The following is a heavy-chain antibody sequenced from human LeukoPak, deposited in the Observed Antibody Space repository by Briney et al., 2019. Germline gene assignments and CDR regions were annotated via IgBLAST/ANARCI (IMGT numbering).Heavy chain of an antibody. V-gene: IGHV3-23*01. Sequence: GGSLRLSCAASGFTFSSDVMSWVRQAPGKGLEWVSAISGSGGRTYYADSVKGRFTISRDSSKNTLYLQMNSLGAEDTAVYYCAKVATYGSGSFDYWGQGTLVTVSS. CDR1: GFTFSSDV. CDR2: ISGSGGRT. D-gene: IGHD3-10*01. J-gene: IGHJ4*02. CDR3: AKVATYGSGSFDY.